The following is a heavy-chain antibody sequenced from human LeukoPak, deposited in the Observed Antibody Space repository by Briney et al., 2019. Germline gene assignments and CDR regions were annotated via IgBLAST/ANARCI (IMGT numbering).Heavy chain of an antibody. J-gene: IGHJ4*02. CDR3: ARDSPIAARQSDY. Sequence: ASVKVSCKASGYTFTGYYMHWVRQAPGQELEWMGWINPNSGGTNYAQKFQGRVTMTRDTSISTAYMELSRLRSDDTAVYYCARDSPIAARQSDYWGQGTLVTVSS. D-gene: IGHD6-6*01. V-gene: IGHV1-2*02. CDR1: GYTFTGYY. CDR2: INPNSGGT.